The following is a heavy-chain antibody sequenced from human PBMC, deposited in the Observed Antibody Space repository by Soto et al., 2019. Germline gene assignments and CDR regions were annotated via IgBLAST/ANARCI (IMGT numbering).Heavy chain of an antibody. CDR3: ARDARGDEAPMDY. V-gene: IGHV1-2*04. CDR1: GYTFTGYY. J-gene: IGHJ4*02. CDR2: INPNSGGT. D-gene: IGHD3-10*01. Sequence: GISVKVCCKASGYTFTGYYMHWVRQAPGQGLEWMGWINPNSGGTNYAQKFQGWVTMTRDTSISTAYMELSRLRSDDTAVYYCARDARGDEAPMDYWGQGTLVTVS.